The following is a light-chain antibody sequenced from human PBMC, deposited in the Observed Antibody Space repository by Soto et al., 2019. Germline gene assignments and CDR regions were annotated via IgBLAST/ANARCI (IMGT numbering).Light chain of an antibody. V-gene: IGKV1-6*01. CDR2: GAS. Sequence: AIQMTQSPSSLSASVGDRVTMACRSSQDIRKDLAWYQQKPGKAPQILIYGASTLQTGVASRFSGSGSATDFTLTISSPQPEDSAAYYSQPDNTGPLTFAGGPKV. J-gene: IGKJ4*01. CDR3: QPDNTGPLT. CDR1: QDIRKD.